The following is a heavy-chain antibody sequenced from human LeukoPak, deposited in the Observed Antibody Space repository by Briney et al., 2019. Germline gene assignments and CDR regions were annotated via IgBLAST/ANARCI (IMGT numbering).Heavy chain of an antibody. CDR2: FDPEDGQA. CDR3: ARDGSNWNDQDPFPFDY. J-gene: IGHJ4*02. D-gene: IGHD1-20*01. CDR1: GSTFAELS. V-gene: IGHV1-24*01. Sequence: ASVKVSCKVSGSTFAELSMHWVRQAPGKGLEWMGGFDPEDGQATYAQKFRGRVTMTRDTSTSTVYMELSSLRSEDTAVYYCARDGSNWNDQDPFPFDYWGQGTLVTVSS.